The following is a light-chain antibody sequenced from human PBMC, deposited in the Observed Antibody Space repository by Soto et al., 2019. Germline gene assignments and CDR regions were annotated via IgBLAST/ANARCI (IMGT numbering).Light chain of an antibody. Sequence: QSALTQPASVSGSPGQSVTISCTGTSSDVGDYNYVSWYQQHPGKAPKLILYDVSNRPSGISNRFSGSKSGNTASLTISGLQAEDEADYYCSSYTSRSTLFGPGTKLTVL. CDR2: DVS. CDR1: SSDVGDYNY. J-gene: IGLJ1*01. V-gene: IGLV2-14*01. CDR3: SSYTSRSTL.